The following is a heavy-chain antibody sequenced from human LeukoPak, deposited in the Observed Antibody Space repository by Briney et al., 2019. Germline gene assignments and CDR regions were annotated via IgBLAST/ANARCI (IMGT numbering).Heavy chain of an antibody. CDR3: ARHTGTPGYSYGHYFDY. CDR1: GYSISSAYY. Sequence: PSETLSLTCTVSGYSISSAYYWGWIRQSPGKGLEWIGSVYLSGSTQYNPSPRRRVTISVATSKNQYSLSLGSVTAADTAIYYCARHTGTPGYSYGHYFDYWGQGTLVTVSS. D-gene: IGHD5-18*01. CDR2: VYLSGST. J-gene: IGHJ4*02. V-gene: IGHV4-38-2*02.